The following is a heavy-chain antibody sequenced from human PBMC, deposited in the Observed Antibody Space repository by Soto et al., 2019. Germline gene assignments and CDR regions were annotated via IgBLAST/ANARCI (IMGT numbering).Heavy chain of an antibody. J-gene: IGHJ6*02. CDR3: ARKVVVVPAARVAIDYYGMDV. CDR2: INHSGST. D-gene: IGHD2-2*01. V-gene: IGHV4-34*01. Sequence: SETLSLTCSVYGGSFSGYYWSWIRQPPGKWLEWIVEINHSGSTNYNPSLKSRVTIAVDTSKNQFSLKLSSVTAADTAVYYCARKVVVVPAARVAIDYYGMDVWGQGTTVTVSS. CDR1: GGSFSGYY.